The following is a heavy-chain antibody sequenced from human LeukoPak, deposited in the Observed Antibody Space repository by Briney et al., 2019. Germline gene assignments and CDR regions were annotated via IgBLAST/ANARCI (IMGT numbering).Heavy chain of an antibody. CDR2: ISGSGGST. J-gene: IGHJ4*02. V-gene: IGHV3-23*01. D-gene: IGHD3-10*01. CDR3: AKEVWFGELLFHYFDY. CDR1: GFTFSSYA. Sequence: GGSLRLSCAASGFTFSSYAMSWVRQASGKGLEWVSAISGSGGSTYYADSVKGRFTISRENSKNTLYLQMNSLRAEDTAVYYCAKEVWFGELLFHYFDYWGQGTLVTVSS.